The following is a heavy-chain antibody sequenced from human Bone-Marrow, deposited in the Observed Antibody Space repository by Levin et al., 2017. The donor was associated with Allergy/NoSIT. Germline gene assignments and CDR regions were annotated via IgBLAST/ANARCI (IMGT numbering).Heavy chain of an antibody. CDR1: SGSFSGYY. V-gene: IGHV4-34*01. CDR2: INHSGST. CDR3: ARGGFGGSGSYRDDY. Sequence: SETLSLTCAVYSGSFSGYYWSWIRQPPGKGLEWIGDINHSGSTNYNPSLKSRVTISVDTSKNQFSLKLSSVTAADTAVYYCARGGFGGSGSYRDDYWGQGTLVTVSS. J-gene: IGHJ4*02. D-gene: IGHD3-10*01.